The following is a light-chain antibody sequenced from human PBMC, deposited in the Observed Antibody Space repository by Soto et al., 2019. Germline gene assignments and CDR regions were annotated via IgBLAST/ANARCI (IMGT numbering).Light chain of an antibody. CDR1: SSNIGSNP. Sequence: QSVLTQPPSASGTPGQRVTISCSGSSSNIGSNPVNWYQQFPGTAPKLLIYNNNQKPSWVPDRFSGSKSGTSASLAISGLRSEDEADYYCATWDDSLSGVVFGGGTKVTVL. CDR2: NNN. J-gene: IGLJ2*01. CDR3: ATWDDSLSGVV. V-gene: IGLV1-44*01.